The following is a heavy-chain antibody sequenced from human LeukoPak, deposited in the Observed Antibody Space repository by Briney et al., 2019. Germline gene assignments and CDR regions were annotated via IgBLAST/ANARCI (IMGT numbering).Heavy chain of an antibody. Sequence: PGGSLRLSCAASGFTFSSYEMNWVRQAPGKGLEWVSYSSSGGSAIYYADSVKGRFTISRDNAKNSLYLQTNSLRAEDTAVYYCVRDPSVAGDDYWGQGTLVTVSS. J-gene: IGHJ4*02. CDR1: GFTFSSYE. CDR2: SSSGGSAI. D-gene: IGHD6-19*01. V-gene: IGHV3-48*03. CDR3: VRDPSVAGDDY.